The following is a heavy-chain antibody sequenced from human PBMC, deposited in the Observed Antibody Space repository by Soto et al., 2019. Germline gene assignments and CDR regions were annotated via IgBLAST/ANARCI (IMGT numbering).Heavy chain of an antibody. J-gene: IGHJ6*02. Sequence: ESGGGLVQPGGSLRLSCAASGFTFSSYAMSWVRQAPGKGLEWVSAISGSGGSTYYADSVKGRFTISRDNSKNTLYLQMNSLRAEDTAVYYCAKGGEVSYYYYYGMDVWGQGTTVTVSS. CDR2: ISGSGGST. V-gene: IGHV3-23*01. CDR1: GFTFSSYA. CDR3: AKGGEVSYYYYYGMDV. D-gene: IGHD2-21*01.